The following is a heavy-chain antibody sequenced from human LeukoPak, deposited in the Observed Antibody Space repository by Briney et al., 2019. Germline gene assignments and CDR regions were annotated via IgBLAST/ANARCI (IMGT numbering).Heavy chain of an antibody. V-gene: IGHV4-34*01. CDR2: INHSGST. D-gene: IGHD3-10*01. CDR3: ARLLPYYYGSGSYYKTTPNWYFDL. Sequence: PSETLSLTCTVSGGSISSYYWSWIRQPPGKGLEWIGEINHSGSTNYNPSLKSRVTISVDTSKNQFSLKLSSVTAADTAVYYCARLLPYYYGSGSYYKTTPNWYFDLWGRGTLVTVSS. J-gene: IGHJ2*01. CDR1: GGSISSYY.